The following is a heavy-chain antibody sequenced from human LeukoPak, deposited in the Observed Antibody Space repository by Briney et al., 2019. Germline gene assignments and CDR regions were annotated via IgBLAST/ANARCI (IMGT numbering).Heavy chain of an antibody. CDR3: AKDPVVVVTAIHSY. CDR2: ISYDGSNK. V-gene: IGHV3-30-3*01. Sequence: GGSLRLSCAASGFTFSSYAMHWVRQAPGKGLEWVAVISYDGSNKYYAESVKGRFTISRDNSKNTLYLQMNSLRAEDTAVYYCAKDPVVVVTAIHSYWGQGTLVTVFS. CDR1: GFTFSSYA. J-gene: IGHJ4*02. D-gene: IGHD2-21*02.